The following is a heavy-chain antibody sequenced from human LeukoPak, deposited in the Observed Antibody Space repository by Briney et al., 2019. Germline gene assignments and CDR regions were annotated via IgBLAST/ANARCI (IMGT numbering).Heavy chain of an antibody. CDR3: ARAPSVTTNAVFDY. D-gene: IGHD2-8*01. CDR1: GDSLSSGHG. CDR2: IHHSGKT. V-gene: IGHV4-4*02. J-gene: IGHJ4*02. Sequence: SETLSLTCAVSGDSLSSGHGWTWVRQPPGKGLDWIGEIHHSGKTNHNPSLKNRHSISVDKSKNQFSLRLSSVTAADTAVYYCARAPSVTTNAVFDYWGQGTLVTVSS.